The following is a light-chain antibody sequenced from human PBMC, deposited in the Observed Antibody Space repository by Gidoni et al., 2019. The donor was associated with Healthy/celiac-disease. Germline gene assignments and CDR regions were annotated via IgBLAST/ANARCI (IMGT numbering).Light chain of an antibody. CDR3: QQYGSSPLT. Sequence: EIVLTQSPGPMSLSPGARATLSCRASQSVSSSYLAWYQQKPGQAPRLLIYGASSRATGIPDRFSGSGSGTDFTLTISRLEPEDFAVYYCQQYGSSPLTFXPXTKVXIK. V-gene: IGKV3-20*01. J-gene: IGKJ3*01. CDR1: QSVSSSY. CDR2: GAS.